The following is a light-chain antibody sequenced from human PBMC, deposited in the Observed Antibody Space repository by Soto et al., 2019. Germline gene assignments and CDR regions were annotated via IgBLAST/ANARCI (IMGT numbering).Light chain of an antibody. Sequence: QTVVTQEPSFSVSPGGTVTLTCGLTSGSVSTTYYPSWYQQTPGQAPRTLIYSTNIRSSGVPDRFSGSILGNKAALTITGAQADDESDYHFRLYMGGGLVVFGGGTKVTVL. V-gene: IGLV8-61*01. CDR3: RLYMGGGLVV. J-gene: IGLJ2*01. CDR1: SGSVSTTYY. CDR2: STN.